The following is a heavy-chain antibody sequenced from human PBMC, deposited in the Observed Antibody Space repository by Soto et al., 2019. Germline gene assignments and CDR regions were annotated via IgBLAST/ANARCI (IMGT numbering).Heavy chain of an antibody. CDR3: ARDRSTYGGGGTGEVKENWFDP. Sequence: QVQLQESGPGLVKASETLSLTCSVSGGSISRYYWSWIRQPPGKGLEWIGYAYYSGDTGYNPSLTIRVTMAVDTSKNQVSLKLSSVTAADTAVYYCARDRSTYGGGGTGEVKENWFDPWGQGALVTVSS. D-gene: IGHD2-8*01. V-gene: IGHV4-59*01. J-gene: IGHJ5*02. CDR2: AYYSGDT. CDR1: GGSISRYY.